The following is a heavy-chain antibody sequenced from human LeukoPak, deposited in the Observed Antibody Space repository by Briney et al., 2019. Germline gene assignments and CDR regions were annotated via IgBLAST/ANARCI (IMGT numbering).Heavy chain of an antibody. CDR1: GFTFSSYS. J-gene: IGHJ4*02. D-gene: IGHD1-20*01. V-gene: IGHV3-21*01. CDR3: ARSEYNWNYFDY. CDR2: ISSSSSYI. Sequence: PGGSLRLSCAASGFTFSSYSMNWVRQAPGKELEWVSSISSSSSYIYYADSVKGRFTISRDNAKNSLYLQMNSLRAEDTAVYYCARSEYNWNYFDYWGQGTLVTVSS.